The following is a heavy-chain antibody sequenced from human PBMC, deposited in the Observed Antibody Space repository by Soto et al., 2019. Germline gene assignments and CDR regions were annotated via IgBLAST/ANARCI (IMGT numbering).Heavy chain of an antibody. CDR2: IKSKAYGGTT. V-gene: IGHV3-49*03. Sequence: GGSLRLSCTASGFTFGDYPMSWFRQAPGKGLEWVSFIKSKAYGGTTEYAASVKGRFTISRDDSKGIAYLQMNSLKTEDTAVYYCSRVIGSSRWFRWDYWGQGTLVTVSS. D-gene: IGHD6-13*01. J-gene: IGHJ4*02. CDR3: SRVIGSSRWFRWDY. CDR1: GFTFGDYP.